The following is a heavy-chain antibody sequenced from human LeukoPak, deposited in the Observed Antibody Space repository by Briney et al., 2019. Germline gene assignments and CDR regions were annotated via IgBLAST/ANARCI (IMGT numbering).Heavy chain of an antibody. CDR3: ASNGPLNYYDSSGYYYYFYY. CDR1: GGSFSGYY. J-gene: IGHJ4*02. Sequence: PSETLSLTCAVYGGSFSGYYWSWIRQPPGKGLEWIGEISHSGSTNYNPSLKGRVTISVDTSKNQFSLKLSSVTAADTAVYYCASNGPLNYYDSSGYYYYFYYWGQGTLVTVSS. CDR2: ISHSGST. D-gene: IGHD3-22*01. V-gene: IGHV4-34*01.